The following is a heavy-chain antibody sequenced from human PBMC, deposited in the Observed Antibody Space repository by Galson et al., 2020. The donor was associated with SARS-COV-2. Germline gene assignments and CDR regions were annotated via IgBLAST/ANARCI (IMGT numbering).Heavy chain of an antibody. CDR2: ISYDGSNK. V-gene: IGHV3-30*18. Sequence: GGSLRLSCAASGFTFSSYGMHWVRQAPGKGLEWVAVISYDGSNKYYADSVKGRFTISRDNSKNTLYLQMNSLRAEDTAVYYCAKDWNRMDVWGQGTTVTVSS. CDR3: AKDWNRMDV. CDR1: GFTFSSYG. D-gene: IGHD1-1*01. J-gene: IGHJ6*02.